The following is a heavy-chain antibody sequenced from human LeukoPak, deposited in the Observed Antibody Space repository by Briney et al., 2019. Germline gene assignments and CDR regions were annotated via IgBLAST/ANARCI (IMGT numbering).Heavy chain of an antibody. CDR1: GFTFSSYS. Sequence: GGSLRLSCAASGFTFSSYSMNWVRQAPGKGLEWVSSISSSSSYIYYADSVKGRFTISRDNAKNSLYLQMNSLRAEDTAVYYCARDLFGVLTPYYYGMDVWGQGTTVTVSS. CDR2: ISSSSSYI. CDR3: ARDLFGVLTPYYYGMDV. J-gene: IGHJ6*02. V-gene: IGHV3-21*01. D-gene: IGHD3-16*01.